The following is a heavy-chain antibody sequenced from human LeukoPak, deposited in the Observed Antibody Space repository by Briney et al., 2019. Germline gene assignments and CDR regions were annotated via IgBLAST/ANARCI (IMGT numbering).Heavy chain of an antibody. Sequence: PGGSLRLSCAASGFTFSSYAMSWVRQAPGKGLEWVSAISGSGGSTYYAASVKGRFTISRDNSKNTLYLQMNSLRAEDTAVYYCAKPPTYDSRGYECWGQGTMVTVSS. CDR1: GFTFSSYA. CDR3: AKPPTYDSRGYEC. CDR2: ISGSGGST. V-gene: IGHV3-23*01. D-gene: IGHD3-22*01. J-gene: IGHJ3*01.